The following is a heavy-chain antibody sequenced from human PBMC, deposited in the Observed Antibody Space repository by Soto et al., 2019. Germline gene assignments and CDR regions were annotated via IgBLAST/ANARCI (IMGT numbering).Heavy chain of an antibody. CDR2: IFPGDSDT. J-gene: IGHJ6*02. CDR3: ARQRGMDV. CDR1: GDKVSSSW. Sequence: CGDKVSSSWIAWVRQMPGKGLEWLGIIFPGDSDTKYSPSFQGQVIISADKSIRTAYLQWSSLKVSDTAIYYCARQRGMDVWGQGTTVTVSS. V-gene: IGHV5-51*01.